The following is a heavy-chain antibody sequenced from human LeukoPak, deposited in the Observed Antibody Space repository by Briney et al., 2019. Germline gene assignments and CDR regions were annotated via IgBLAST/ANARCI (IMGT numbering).Heavy chain of an antibody. V-gene: IGHV3-23*01. CDR1: GFTFSSYG. D-gene: IGHD3-22*01. CDR2: ISGSGGST. Sequence: GGTLRLSCAASGFTFSSYGMSWVRQAPGKGLEWVSAISGSGGSTYYADSVKGRFTISRDNSKNTLYLQMNSLRAEDTAVYYCAKDYYDSSGSEILDYWGQGTLVTVSS. J-gene: IGHJ4*02. CDR3: AKDYYDSSGSEILDY.